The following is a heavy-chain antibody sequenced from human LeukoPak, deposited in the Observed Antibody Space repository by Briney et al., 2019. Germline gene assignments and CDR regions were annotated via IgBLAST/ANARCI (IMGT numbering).Heavy chain of an antibody. CDR2: ISNSGSDI. V-gene: IGHV3-11*01. CDR1: GFTFSDYY. Sequence: PGGSLRHSCAASGFTFSDYYMTWIRQAPGKGLEWLSYISNSGSDIYSADSVKGRFTISRDNAKNSLYLQMNSLRAEDTAVYYCARSYRATAGIVDVWGQGTTVTVSS. CDR3: ARSYRATAGIVDV. D-gene: IGHD6-13*01. J-gene: IGHJ6*02.